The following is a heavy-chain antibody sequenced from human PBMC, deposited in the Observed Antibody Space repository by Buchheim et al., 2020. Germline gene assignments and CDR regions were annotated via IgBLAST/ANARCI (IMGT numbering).Heavy chain of an antibody. J-gene: IGHJ6*02. Sequence: EVQLVESGGGLVKPGGSLRLSCAASGFTFSNAWMSWVRQAPGKGLEWVGRIKSKTDGGTTDYAAPVKGRFTISRDDSKNTPYLQMNSLKTEDTAVYYCTTDQSFSWLMDYYYGMDVWGQGTT. D-gene: IGHD2-8*01. CDR3: TTDQSFSWLMDYYYGMDV. CDR2: IKSKTDGGTT. V-gene: IGHV3-15*01. CDR1: GFTFSNAW.